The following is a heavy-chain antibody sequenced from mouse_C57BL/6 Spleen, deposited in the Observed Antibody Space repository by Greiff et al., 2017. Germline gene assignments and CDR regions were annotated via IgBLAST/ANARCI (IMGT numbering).Heavy chain of an antibody. Sequence: VQLQQSGPELVKPGASVKISCKASGYSFTGYYMNWVKQSPEKSLEWIGEINPSTGGTTYNQKFKAKATLTVDKSSSTAYMQLKSLTSEDSAVYYCARDHDSYAMDYWGQGTSVTVSS. CDR1: GYSFTGYY. CDR3: ARDHDSYAMDY. V-gene: IGHV1-42*01. J-gene: IGHJ4*01. CDR2: INPSTGGT.